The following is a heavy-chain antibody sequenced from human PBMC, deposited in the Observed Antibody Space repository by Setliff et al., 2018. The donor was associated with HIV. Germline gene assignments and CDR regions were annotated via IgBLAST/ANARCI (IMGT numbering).Heavy chain of an antibody. CDR3: AAGLNYYDRSGLGA. V-gene: IGHV1-69*13. CDR1: GGTFSSYV. J-gene: IGHJ5*02. CDR2: IIPVFGIG. Sequence: SVKVSCKASGGTFSSYVISWVRQAPGQGLEWMGGIIPVFGIGRSPQKFQGRVIITADESTSTAYMELSSLTSGDTAVYYCAAGLNYYDRSGLGAWGQGTLVTVSS. D-gene: IGHD3-22*01.